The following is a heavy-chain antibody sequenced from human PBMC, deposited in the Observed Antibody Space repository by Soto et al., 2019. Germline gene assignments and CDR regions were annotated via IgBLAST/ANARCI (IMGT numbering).Heavy chain of an antibody. CDR1: GFSLSTSGVG. CDR2: IYWDDDK. D-gene: IGHD2-15*01. Sequence: QITLKESGPTLVKPTQTLTLTCTFSGFSLSTSGVGVGWIRQPPGKALEWLALIYWDDDKRYSPSLKSRLTITKDTSKNQVVLTMTNRDPVDTATYYCAHSVVAATQSPVSWFDPWGQGTLVTVSS. V-gene: IGHV2-5*02. J-gene: IGHJ5*02. CDR3: AHSVVAATQSPVSWFDP.